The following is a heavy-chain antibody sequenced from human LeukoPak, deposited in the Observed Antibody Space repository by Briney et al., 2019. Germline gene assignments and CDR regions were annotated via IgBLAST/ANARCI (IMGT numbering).Heavy chain of an antibody. V-gene: IGHV3-23*01. D-gene: IGHD4-11*01. CDR2: ISGSDGAT. CDR3: AKMGTTTTHPTHLDY. J-gene: IGHJ4*02. CDR1: GFIFSNYA. Sequence: QTGGSLRLSCAASGFIFSNYAMTWVRQAPGKGLEWVSTISGSDGATYYADSVKGRFTIFRDNSKNTLYLQMNSLRADDTAVYYCAKMGTTTTHPTHLDYWGEGTLVTVSS.